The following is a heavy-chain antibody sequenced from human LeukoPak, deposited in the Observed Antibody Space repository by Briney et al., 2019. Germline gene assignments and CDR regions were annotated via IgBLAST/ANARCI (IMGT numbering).Heavy chain of an antibody. CDR2: ISAYNGNT. D-gene: IGHD6-19*01. J-gene: IGHJ4*02. CDR1: GYTFSSYG. V-gene: IGHV1-18*01. Sequence: GASVKVSCKASGYTFSSYGINWVRQAPGQGLEWMGWISAYNGNTNYAQRLQGRVTMTTDTSTSTAYMELRSLRSDDTAVYYCARFEWRSLGSGCLDYWGQGTLVTVSS. CDR3: ARFEWRSLGSGCLDY.